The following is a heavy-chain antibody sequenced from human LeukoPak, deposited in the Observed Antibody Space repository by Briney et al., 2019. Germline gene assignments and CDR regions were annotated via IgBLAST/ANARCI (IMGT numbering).Heavy chain of an antibody. J-gene: IGHJ4*02. V-gene: IGHV2-5*02. CDR1: GFSLTSREVG. D-gene: IGHD2-8*02. CDR2: IYWDDDK. Sequence: SGPTLVKPTQTLTLTCTFSGFSLTSREVGVGWIRQPPGKALEWLALIYWDDDKRYSPSLKSRLTITKDTSKNQVVLTMTNMAPADTGTYYCAHQTGGGYDYWGQGTLVIVSS. CDR3: AHQTGGGYDY.